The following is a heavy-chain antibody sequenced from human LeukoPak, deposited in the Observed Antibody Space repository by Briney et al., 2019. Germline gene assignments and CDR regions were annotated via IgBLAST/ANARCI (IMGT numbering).Heavy chain of an antibody. CDR3: ASFPRYYYDSSGPN. CDR2: IYYSGST. D-gene: IGHD3-22*01. V-gene: IGHV4-30-4*01. CDR1: GGSISSGDYY. J-gene: IGHJ4*02. Sequence: SQTLSLTCTVSGGSISSGDYYWGWIRQPPGKGLEWIVYIYYSGSTYYNPSLKSRVTISVNTSKNQFSLKLSSVTAADTAVYYCASFPRYYYDSSGPNWGQGTLVTVSS.